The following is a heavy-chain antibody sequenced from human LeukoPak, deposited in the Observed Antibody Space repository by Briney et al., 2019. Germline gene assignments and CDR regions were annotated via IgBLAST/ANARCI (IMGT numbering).Heavy chain of an antibody. V-gene: IGHV3-23*01. CDR3: AKEGCSSTSCYPLGY. D-gene: IGHD2-2*01. CDR1: GFTFSSYA. CDR2: ISGSGGST. Sequence: PGGSLRLSCAASGFTFSSYAMSWVRQAPGKGLEWVSAISGSGGSTYYADSVRGRFTISRDNSKNTLYLQMNSLRAEDTAVYYCAKEGCSSTSCYPLGYWGQGTLVTVSS. J-gene: IGHJ4*02.